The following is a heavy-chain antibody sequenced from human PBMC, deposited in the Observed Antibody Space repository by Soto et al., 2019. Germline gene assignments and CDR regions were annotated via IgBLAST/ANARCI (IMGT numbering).Heavy chain of an antibody. D-gene: IGHD3-9*01. CDR1: GYTFTSYG. CDR3: ARYDILMGQTDYYYYDMDV. J-gene: IGHJ6*01. CDR2: ISAYNGNT. Sequence: QVQLVQSGAEVKKPGASVKVSCKASGYTFTSYGIRWVRQAPGQGLEWMGWISAYNGNTNYAQKLQGRVTMTTDTSTSTAYMELRSLRSDATAVYYCARYDILMGQTDYYYYDMDVWGQGTKVTVSS. V-gene: IGHV1-18*01.